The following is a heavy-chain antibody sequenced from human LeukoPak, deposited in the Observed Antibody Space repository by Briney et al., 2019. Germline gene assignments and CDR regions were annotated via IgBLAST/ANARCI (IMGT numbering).Heavy chain of an antibody. CDR2: INPISGGT. V-gene: IGHV1-2*02. J-gene: IGHJ4*02. Sequence: GASVKVSCKASGYTFTGYYMHWVRQAPGQGLEWMGWINPISGGTNYAQKFQGRVTMTRDTSISTAYMELTWLTSDDTAVYYCARVKPIAAAGPNYYFDYWGQGTLVTVSS. D-gene: IGHD6-13*01. CDR1: GYTFTGYY. CDR3: ARVKPIAAAGPNYYFDY.